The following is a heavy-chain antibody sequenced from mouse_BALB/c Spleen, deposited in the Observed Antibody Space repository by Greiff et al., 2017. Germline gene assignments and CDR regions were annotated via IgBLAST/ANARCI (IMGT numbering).Heavy chain of an antibody. J-gene: IGHJ2*01. D-gene: IGHD2-14*01. CDR2: IWGDGST. CDR3: ARASYRYDGSLDY. CDR1: GFSLTGYG. V-gene: IGHV2-6-7*01. Sequence: VQLQQSGPGLVAPSQSLSITCTVSGFSLTGYGVNWVRQPPGKGLEWLGMIWGDGSTDYNSALKSRLSISKDNSKSQVFLKMNSLQTDDTARYYCARASYRYDGSLDYWGQGTTLTVSS.